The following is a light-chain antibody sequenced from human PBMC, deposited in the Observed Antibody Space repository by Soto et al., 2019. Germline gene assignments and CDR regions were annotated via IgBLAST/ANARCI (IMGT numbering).Light chain of an antibody. CDR1: QTISTY. CDR2: AAS. CDR3: QKSSSIPYT. Sequence: DLQMTQSPSSLSASVGDRVTITCRASQTISTYLNWYQQNPGTAPKLLIYAASNLQNGVPSRFSGSGSGTVFTLTISSLQPEDFATYYCQKSSSIPYTFGQGTKLEIK. J-gene: IGKJ2*01. V-gene: IGKV1-39*01.